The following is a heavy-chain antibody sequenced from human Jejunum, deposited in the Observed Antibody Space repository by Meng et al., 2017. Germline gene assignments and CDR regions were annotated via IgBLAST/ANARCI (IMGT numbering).Heavy chain of an antibody. J-gene: IGHJ3*01. CDR3: AREGRGSYPALQDAFDV. CDR1: GFIFRDYN. D-gene: IGHD1-26*01. Sequence: GESLKISCETSGFIFRDYNMIWVRQAPGKGLEWVASITDDSTYIYYADSVKGRFSISRDNAKNSLYLQLSDLRVDDTAVYYCAREGRGSYPALQDAFDVWGQGILVTVSS. CDR2: ITDDSTYI. V-gene: IGHV3-21*01.